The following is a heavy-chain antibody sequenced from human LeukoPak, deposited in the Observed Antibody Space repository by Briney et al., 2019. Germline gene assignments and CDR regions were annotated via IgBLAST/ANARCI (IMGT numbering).Heavy chain of an antibody. CDR3: ARDGPGLGTNAFDV. CDR1: GFTFSSYA. CDR2: ISYNGRTQ. Sequence: EGSLRLSCAASGFTFSSYAMSWVRQAPGKGLEWVAVISYNGRTQYYADSLKGRFTISRDNSKNTLYLQMNSLTTEDTAVYYCARDGPGLGTNAFDVWGQGTMVSVSS. V-gene: IGHV3-30*04. D-gene: IGHD7-27*01. J-gene: IGHJ3*01.